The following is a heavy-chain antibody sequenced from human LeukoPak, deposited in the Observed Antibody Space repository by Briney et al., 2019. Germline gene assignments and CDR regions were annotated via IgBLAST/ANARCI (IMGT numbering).Heavy chain of an antibody. V-gene: IGHV2-70*11. CDR2: IDWDDDK. D-gene: IGHD4-23*01. Sequence: SGPALVKPTQTLTLTCTFSGFSLSTSGMCVSWIRQPPGKALEWLARIDWDDDKYYSTSLKTRLTISKDTSKNQVVLTMTNMDPVDTATYYCARIGAGYGGKFWFDPWGQGTLVTVSS. J-gene: IGHJ5*02. CDR3: ARIGAGYGGKFWFDP. CDR1: GFSLSTSGMC.